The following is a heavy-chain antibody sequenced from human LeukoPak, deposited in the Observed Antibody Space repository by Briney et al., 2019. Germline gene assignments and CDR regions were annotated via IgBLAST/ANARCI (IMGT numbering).Heavy chain of an antibody. Sequence: SETLSLTCAVCGGSFSGYYWSWIRQPPGKGLEWIGEINHSGSTNYNPSLKSRVTISVDTSKNQFSLKLSSVTAADTAVYYCARSENDYGDYYYYGMDVWGQGTTVTVSS. CDR3: ARSENDYGDYYYYGMDV. D-gene: IGHD4-17*01. CDR1: GGSFSGYY. CDR2: INHSGST. V-gene: IGHV4-34*01. J-gene: IGHJ6*02.